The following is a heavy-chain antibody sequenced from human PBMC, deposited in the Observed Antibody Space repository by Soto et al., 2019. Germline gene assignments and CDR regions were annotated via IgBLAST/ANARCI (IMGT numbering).Heavy chain of an antibody. CDR2: IIPIFGTA. V-gene: IGHV1-69*13. CDR3: ARGPDYYDSSGYNPQYNWFDP. D-gene: IGHD3-22*01. J-gene: IGHJ5*02. Sequence: GALVKVSCKASGGTFSSYAISWVRQAPGQGLEWMGGIIPIFGTANYAQKFQGRVTITADESTSTAYMELSSLRSEDTAVYYCARGPDYYDSSGYNPQYNWFDPWGQGTLVTVSS. CDR1: GGTFSSYA.